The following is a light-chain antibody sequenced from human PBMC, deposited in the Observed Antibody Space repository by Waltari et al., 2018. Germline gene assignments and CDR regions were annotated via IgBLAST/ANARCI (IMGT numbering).Light chain of an antibody. Sequence: QSALTQPAPVSGSPGQSNTISCTGTSSDVGDYNYVSWYHQHQGKVPKLMIFEVTNRPSGVSNRFSGSKSGNTASLTISGLQAEDEADYYCCSYTSSHTVVFGGGTKLTVL. V-gene: IGLV2-14*01. CDR1: SSDVGDYNY. CDR3: CSYTSSHTVV. J-gene: IGLJ2*01. CDR2: EVT.